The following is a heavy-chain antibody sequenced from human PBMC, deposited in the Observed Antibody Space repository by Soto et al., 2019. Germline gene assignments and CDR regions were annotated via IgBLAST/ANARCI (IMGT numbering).Heavy chain of an antibody. J-gene: IGHJ4*02. V-gene: IGHV5-51*01. D-gene: IGHD6-6*01. CDR1: GYSFTSYW. Sequence: PGESLKISCKGSGYSFTSYWIAWVRQMPGKGLEWMGIIYPGDSDTRYSPSFQGQVTISADKSISTAYLQWSSLKASDTAMYYCARQFDSISQIPYYFDYWGQGTLVTVSS. CDR3: ARQFDSISQIPYYFDY. CDR2: IYPGDSDT.